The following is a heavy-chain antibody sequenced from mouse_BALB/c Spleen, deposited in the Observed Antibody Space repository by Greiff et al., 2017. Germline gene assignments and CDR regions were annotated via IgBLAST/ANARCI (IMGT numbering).Heavy chain of an antibody. CDR2: ISNLAYSI. CDR1: GFTFSDYG. CDR3: ARDWDYGSSSAWFAY. Sequence: DVKLVESGGGLVQPGGSRKLSCAASGFTFSDYGMAWVRQAPGKGPEWVAFISNLAYSIYYADTVTGRFTISRENAKNTLYLEMSSLRSEDTAMYYCARDWDYGSSSAWFAYWGQGTLVTVSA. J-gene: IGHJ3*01. V-gene: IGHV5-15*02. D-gene: IGHD1-1*01.